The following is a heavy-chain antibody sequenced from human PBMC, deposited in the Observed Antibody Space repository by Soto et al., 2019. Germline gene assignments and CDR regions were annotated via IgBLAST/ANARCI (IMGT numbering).Heavy chain of an antibody. CDR1: GFTFSSYA. Sequence: PGGSLRLSCAASGFTFSSYAMSWVRQAPGKGLEWVSAISGSGGSTYYADSVKGRFTISRDNSKNTLYLQMNSLRAEDTAVYYCAKDLGRDNTSPEYDYIWGSYRYTGIDYWGQGTLVTVS. V-gene: IGHV3-23*01. J-gene: IGHJ4*02. D-gene: IGHD3-16*02. CDR3: AKDLGRDNTSPEYDYIWGSYRYTGIDY. CDR2: ISGSGGST.